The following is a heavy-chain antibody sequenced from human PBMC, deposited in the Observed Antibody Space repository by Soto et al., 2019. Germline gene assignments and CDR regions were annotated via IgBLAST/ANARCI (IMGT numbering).Heavy chain of an antibody. CDR2: IYPGDSDT. CDR3: ARHDSSGWPEYYYQAMDV. V-gene: IGHV5-51*01. D-gene: IGHD6-19*01. CDR1: GYSFSSYW. J-gene: IGHJ6*02. Sequence: GESLKISCKGSGYSFSSYWIGWVRQMPGKGLEWMGIIYPGDSDTRYSPSFQGQVTISADKSISTAYLQWSSLKASDTAIYYCARHDSSGWPEYYYQAMDVWGQGTTVTVSS.